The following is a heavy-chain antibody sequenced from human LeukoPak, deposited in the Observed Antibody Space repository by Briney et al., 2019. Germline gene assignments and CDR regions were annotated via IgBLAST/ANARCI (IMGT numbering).Heavy chain of an antibody. CDR3: ARERIYFGSGRDLTDARLFYYYGMDV. Sequence: PSGGSLRLSCISSTFTVSSNCMSWVRQGPGKGLEWVSVIYSDGSTYYSDSVKGRFTISRDNSKNTLYLQMNSLRAEDTAVYYCARERIYFGSGRDLTDARLFYYYGMDVWGQGTTVTVSS. CDR1: TFTVSSNC. V-gene: IGHV3-53*01. CDR2: IYSDGST. J-gene: IGHJ6*02. D-gene: IGHD3-10*01.